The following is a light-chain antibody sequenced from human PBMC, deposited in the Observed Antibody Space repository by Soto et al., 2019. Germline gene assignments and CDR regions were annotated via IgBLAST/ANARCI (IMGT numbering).Light chain of an antibody. V-gene: IGKV1-39*01. Sequence: DIQMTQSPSSLSASVGDRVTITCRASQSISSYLNWYQQKPGKAPKLLIYAASSLQSGVLSRFSGSGSGTDFTLTISSLPPEDFATYYCQQSYSTPFLTFGGGTKVEIK. CDR2: AAS. CDR1: QSISSY. J-gene: IGKJ4*01. CDR3: QQSYSTPFLT.